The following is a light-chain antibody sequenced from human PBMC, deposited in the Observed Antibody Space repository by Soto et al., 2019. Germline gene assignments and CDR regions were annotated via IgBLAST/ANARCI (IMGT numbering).Light chain of an antibody. CDR3: AAWDDSLNGRV. J-gene: IGLJ1*01. CDR1: NSNFVSNS. Sequence: QSVVTQSPSASGTPGQSVTISCSASNSNFVSNSVSWYQHVPGTAPKLLIYYDNLRPSGVPDRISGSKSGTSASLAISGLQSDDEADYYCAAWDDSLNGRVFGTGTKLTVL. CDR2: YDN. V-gene: IGLV1-44*01.